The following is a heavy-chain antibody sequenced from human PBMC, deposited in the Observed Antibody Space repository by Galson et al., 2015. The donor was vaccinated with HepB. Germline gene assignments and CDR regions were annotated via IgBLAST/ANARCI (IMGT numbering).Heavy chain of an antibody. Sequence: SLRLSCAASGFTFSSYAMHWVRQAPGKGLEWVAVISYDGNNKYYADSVKGRFTISRDNSKNTLYVQMHSLRAEDTAVYYCARGPPRGLHASCFDNWGQGTLVTVSS. CDR2: ISYDGNNK. CDR3: ARGPPRGLHASCFDN. V-gene: IGHV3-30*04. CDR1: GFTFSSYA. D-gene: IGHD3-10*01. J-gene: IGHJ4*02.